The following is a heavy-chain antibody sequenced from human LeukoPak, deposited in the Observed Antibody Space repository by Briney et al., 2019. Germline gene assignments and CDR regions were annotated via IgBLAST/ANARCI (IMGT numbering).Heavy chain of an antibody. CDR3: AGIQYWPLMYYFYY. CDR2: ISYDETTE. V-gene: IGHV3-30*03. J-gene: IGHJ4*02. D-gene: IGHD5-18*01. CDR1: GFPFTTYG. Sequence: GGSLRLSCAASGFPFTTYGMHWVRQAPGKGLEWVAVISYDETTEHYADSVKGRFTISRDNSKNMVYLQMDSLRDVDAAVYYCAGIQYWPLMYYFYYWGQGSPVTVSS.